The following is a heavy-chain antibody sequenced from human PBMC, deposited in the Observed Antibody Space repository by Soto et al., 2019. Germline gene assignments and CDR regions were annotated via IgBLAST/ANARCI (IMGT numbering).Heavy chain of an antibody. D-gene: IGHD3-22*01. CDR3: ARVYDSSGYLFDY. V-gene: IGHV4-30-4*01. CDR2: IYYSGST. CDR1: GGSISSGDYY. Sequence: SETLSLTCTVSGGSISSGDYYWSWIRQPPGKGLEWIGYIYYSGSTYYNPSLKGRVTISVDTSKNQFSLKLSSVTAADTAVYYCARVYDSSGYLFDYWGQGTLVTVSS. J-gene: IGHJ4*02.